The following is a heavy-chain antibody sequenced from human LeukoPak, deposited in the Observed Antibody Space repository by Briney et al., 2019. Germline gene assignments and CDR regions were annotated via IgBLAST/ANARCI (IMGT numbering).Heavy chain of an antibody. CDR1: GGSISSYY. CDR2: FYYSGST. J-gene: IGHJ4*02. V-gene: IGHV4-59*01. D-gene: IGHD1-26*01. Sequence: PSETLCPTCTASGGSISSYYWNWIRQPPGKGLEWIGCFYYSGSTNYNPSLKSRVTISADTSKSQFSLRLTSVTAADTAVYYCARFFKSGSYYNFDHWGQRLLVSVSS. CDR3: ARFFKSGSYYNFDH.